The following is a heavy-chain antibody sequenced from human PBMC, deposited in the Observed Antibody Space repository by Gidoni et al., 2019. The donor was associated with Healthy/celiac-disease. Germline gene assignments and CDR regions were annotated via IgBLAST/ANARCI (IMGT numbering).Heavy chain of an antibody. CDR3: ARHESGLIFDY. J-gene: IGHJ4*02. CDR2: IYYSGST. V-gene: IGHV4-39*01. D-gene: IGHD3-3*01. CDR1: GGSISSSSYY. Sequence: QLQLQESGPGLVKPSETLSLTCTVSGGSISSSSYYWGWIRQPPGKGLEWIGSIYYSGSTYYNPSLKSRVTISVDTSKNQFSLKLSSVTAADTAVYYCARHESGLIFDYWGQGTLVTVSS.